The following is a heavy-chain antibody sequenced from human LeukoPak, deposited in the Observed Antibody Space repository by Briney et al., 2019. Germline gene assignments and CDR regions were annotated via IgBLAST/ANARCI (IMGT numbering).Heavy chain of an antibody. D-gene: IGHD2-2*01. Sequence: GGSLRLSCAASGFTFSSYAMSWVRQAPGKGLEWVSAISGSGGSTYYADSVKGRFTISRDNSKNTLYLQMNSLRAEDTAVYYCARSGPAGYCSSTSCSHFDYWGQGTLVTVSS. CDR1: GFTFSSYA. CDR3: ARSGPAGYCSSTSCSHFDY. J-gene: IGHJ4*02. CDR2: ISGSGGST. V-gene: IGHV3-23*01.